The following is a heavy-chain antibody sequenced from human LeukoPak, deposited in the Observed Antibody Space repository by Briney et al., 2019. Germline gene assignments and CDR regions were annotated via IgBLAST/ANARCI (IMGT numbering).Heavy chain of an antibody. CDR3: ARVGSKKGFDP. D-gene: IGHD2-15*01. CDR2: IYYSGST. Sequence: PSETLSLTCTVSGGSISSYYWSWIRQPPGKGLEWIGYIYYSGSTNYNPSLKSRVTISVDTSKNQFSLKLSSVTAADTAVYYCARVGSKKGFDPWGQGTLVTVSS. J-gene: IGHJ5*02. V-gene: IGHV4-59*01. CDR1: GGSISSYY.